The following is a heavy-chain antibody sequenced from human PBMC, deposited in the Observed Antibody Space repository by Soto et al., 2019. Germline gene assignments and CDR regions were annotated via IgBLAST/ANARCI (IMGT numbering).Heavy chain of an antibody. V-gene: IGHV3-72*01. J-gene: IGHJ4*02. CDR1: GFTLSDHY. CDR2: SRDKAQSYST. Sequence: EVQLVESGGGLVQPGGSLRLSCAGSGFTLSDHYIDWVRQAPGKGLEWVGRSRDKAQSYSTAYAASVKGRFTTSRDESTNSVYLQMNSLKTEDTPVYYCVRTTYFSDSSGYTRCLDYWGQGTLVTVSS. CDR3: VRTTYFSDSSGYTRCLDY. D-gene: IGHD3-22*01.